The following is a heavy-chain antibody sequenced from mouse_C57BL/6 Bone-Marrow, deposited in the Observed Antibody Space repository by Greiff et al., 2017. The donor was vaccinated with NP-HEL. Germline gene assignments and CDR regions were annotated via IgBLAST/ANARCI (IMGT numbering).Heavy chain of an antibody. CDR2: INPNNGGT. CDR1: GYTFTDYY. Sequence: VQLQQSGPELVKPGASVKISCKASGYTFTDYYMNWVKQSHGKSLEWIGDINPNNGGTSYNQKFKGKATLTVDKSSSTAYMELRSLTSEDSVVYYCARDYGSSLDYWGQGTTLTVSS. D-gene: IGHD1-1*01. CDR3: ARDYGSSLDY. V-gene: IGHV1-26*01. J-gene: IGHJ2*01.